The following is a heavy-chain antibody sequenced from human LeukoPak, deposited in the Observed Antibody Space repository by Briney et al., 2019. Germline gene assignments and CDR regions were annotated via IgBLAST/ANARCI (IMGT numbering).Heavy chain of an antibody. V-gene: IGHV3-74*01. Sequence: PGGSLRLSCAASGFTLSSYWMHWVRQAPGKGLVWVSRINSDGSSTSYADSVKGRFTISRDNAKNMLYLQMNSLRAEDTAVYYCARVYDILTGPDYWGQGTLVTVSS. CDR1: GFTLSSYW. CDR3: ARVYDILTGPDY. J-gene: IGHJ4*02. CDR2: INSDGSST. D-gene: IGHD3-9*01.